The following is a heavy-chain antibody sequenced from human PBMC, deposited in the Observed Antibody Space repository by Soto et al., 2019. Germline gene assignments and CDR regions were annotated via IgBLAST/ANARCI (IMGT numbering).Heavy chain of an antibody. J-gene: IGHJ6*02. V-gene: IGHV1-2*04. Sequence: QVQLVQSGAEVKKPGASVKVSCKASGYTFTGYYMHWVRQAPGQGLEWMGWINPNSGGTNYAQKFQGWVTMTRDTSISTAYRELSRLRSDDTAVYYCAREELVPYYYYGMDVWGQGTTVTVSS. D-gene: IGHD6-6*01. CDR2: INPNSGGT. CDR1: GYTFTGYY. CDR3: AREELVPYYYYGMDV.